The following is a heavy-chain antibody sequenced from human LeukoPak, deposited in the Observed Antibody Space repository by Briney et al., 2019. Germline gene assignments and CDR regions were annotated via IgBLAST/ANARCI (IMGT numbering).Heavy chain of an antibody. J-gene: IGHJ4*02. D-gene: IGHD2-2*01. CDR3: ARYCSSTSCSPTGCLDY. Sequence: GGSLRLSCAASGFTFSSYWMHWVRQAPGKGLVWVSRINSDGSSTSYADSVKGRFTISRDNAKNTLYLQMNSLRAEDTAVCYCARYCSSTSCSPTGCLDYWGQGTLVTVSS. CDR1: GFTFSSYW. CDR2: INSDGSST. V-gene: IGHV3-74*01.